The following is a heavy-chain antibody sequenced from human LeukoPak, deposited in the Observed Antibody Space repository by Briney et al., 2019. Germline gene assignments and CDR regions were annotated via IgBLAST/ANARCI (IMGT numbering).Heavy chain of an antibody. J-gene: IGHJ4*02. D-gene: IGHD3-16*01. V-gene: IGHV1-18*01. CDR2: INPYHGHT. CDR3: ARGGGWGFFDHRAGYCGY. CDR1: GYTFTNYD. Sequence: ASVKVSCKTSGYTFTNYDIFWVRRAPGQGLELMGWINPYHGHTNYAQKFQGRVTMTTDTPTSTAYMDLRSLTSDDTAVYYCARGGGWGFFDHRAGYCGYWGEGALVTVSS.